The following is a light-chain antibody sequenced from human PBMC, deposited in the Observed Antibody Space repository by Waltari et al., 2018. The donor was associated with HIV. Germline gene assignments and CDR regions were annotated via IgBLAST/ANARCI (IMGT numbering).Light chain of an antibody. CDR1: QSLKHTDGKTY. J-gene: IGKJ2*01. CDR3: MQSLHLLYT. CDR2: EVS. V-gene: IGKV2D-29*02. Sequence: DIVMTQTPPSLSVTPGQPASFSCNSSQSLKHTDGKTYLYWYLQRPGQSPQVLIYEVSKRYAGVPDRFSGSGSGTHFTLKIARVEAGDVGSYYCMQSLHLLYTFGQGTKLEIK.